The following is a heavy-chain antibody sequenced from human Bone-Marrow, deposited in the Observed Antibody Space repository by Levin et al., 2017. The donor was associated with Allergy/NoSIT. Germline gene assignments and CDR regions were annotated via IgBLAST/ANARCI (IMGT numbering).Heavy chain of an antibody. CDR1: GYTFTRNN. CDR3: ARGHDSSGWYDYFDN. Sequence: GESLKISCKASGYTFTRNNMNWVRQAPGQGLEWMGWINTNNGIPRYAQGFTGRFVFSLDASISTAYLEISPLETEDTAIYYCARGHDSSGWYDYFDNWGQGTLVSVSP. D-gene: IGHD6-19*01. V-gene: IGHV7-4-1*02. J-gene: IGHJ4*02. CDR2: INTNNGIP.